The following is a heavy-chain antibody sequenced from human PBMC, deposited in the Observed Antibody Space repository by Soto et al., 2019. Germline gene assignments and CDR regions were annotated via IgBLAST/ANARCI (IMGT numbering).Heavy chain of an antibody. V-gene: IGHV3-23*01. CDR1: GFTFSSYA. J-gene: IGHJ4*02. Sequence: GGSLKLSCAASGFTFSSYAMSWVRQAPGKGLEWVSAISGSGGSTYYADSVKGRFTISRDNSKNTLYLQMNSLRAEDTAVYYCAKDQGGYESPFDYWGQGTLVTVSS. CDR2: ISGSGGST. CDR3: AKDQGGYESPFDY. D-gene: IGHD5-12*01.